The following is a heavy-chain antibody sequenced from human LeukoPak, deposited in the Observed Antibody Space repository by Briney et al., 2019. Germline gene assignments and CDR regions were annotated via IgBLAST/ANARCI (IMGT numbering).Heavy chain of an antibody. CDR2: IKQDGSEK. J-gene: IGHJ4*02. Sequence: GGSLRLSCAASGFSFSSYWMSWVRQAPGKGLEWMANIKQDGSEKYYVDSVKGRFTISRDNAKNSLYLQMDSLRVEDAAVYYCARDGPDSSSSDFDYWGQGTLVTVSS. V-gene: IGHV3-7*01. CDR3: ARDGPDSSSSDFDY. CDR1: GFSFSSYW. D-gene: IGHD6-6*01.